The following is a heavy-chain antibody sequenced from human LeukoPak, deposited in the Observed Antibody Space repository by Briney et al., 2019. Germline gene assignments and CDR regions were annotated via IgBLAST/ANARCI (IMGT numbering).Heavy chain of an antibody. J-gene: IGHJ4*02. Sequence: GGSLRLSCAASGFTFSSYGMHWVRQAPGKGLEWVAVIWYDGSNKYYADSVKGRFTISRDNSKNTLYLQMNSLRAEDTAVYYCARDQSTYYGDTTLPDYWGQGTLVTDSS. D-gene: IGHD4-17*01. V-gene: IGHV3-33*01. CDR1: GFTFSSYG. CDR3: ARDQSTYYGDTTLPDY. CDR2: IWYDGSNK.